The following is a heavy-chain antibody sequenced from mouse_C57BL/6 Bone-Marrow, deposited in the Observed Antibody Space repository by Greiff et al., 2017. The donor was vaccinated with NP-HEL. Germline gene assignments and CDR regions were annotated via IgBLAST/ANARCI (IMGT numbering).Heavy chain of an antibody. J-gene: IGHJ1*03. CDR3: ARSYYDGSSYGYFDV. V-gene: IGHV1-55*01. CDR2: IYPGSGST. CDR1: GYTFTSYW. Sequence: VQLQQSGAELVKPGASVKMSCKASGYTFTSYWITWVKQRPGQGLEWIGDIYPGSGSTNYNEKFKSKATLTVDTSSSTAYMQLSSLTSEDSAVYYCARSYYDGSSYGYFDVWGTGTTVTVSS. D-gene: IGHD1-1*01.